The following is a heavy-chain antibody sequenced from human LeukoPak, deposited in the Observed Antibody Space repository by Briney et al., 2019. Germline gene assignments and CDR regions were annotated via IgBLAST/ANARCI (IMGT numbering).Heavy chain of an antibody. V-gene: IGHV1-18*01. CDR2: NSAYNGNT. CDR1: GYTFTSYG. Sequence: ASVKVSCKASGYTFTSYGISWVRQAPGQGLEWMGWNSAYNGNTNYAQKLQGRVTMTTDTSTSTAYMELRSLRSDDTAVYYCARDRALYYDLNWFDPWGQGTLVTVSS. CDR3: ARDRALYYDLNWFDP. J-gene: IGHJ5*02. D-gene: IGHD3-3*01.